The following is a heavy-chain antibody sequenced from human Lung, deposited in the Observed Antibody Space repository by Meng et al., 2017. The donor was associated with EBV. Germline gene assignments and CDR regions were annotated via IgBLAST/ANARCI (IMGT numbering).Heavy chain of an antibody. CDR2: IIGSSGSI. J-gene: IGHJ4*02. CDR3: ARGVLGGWLQFDF. V-gene: IGHV3-21*01. CDR1: GFTFSSYT. Sequence: VQVGDAGGGLVKPGGSLRLSCAASGFTFSSYTMNWVRQAPGKGLEWVSSIIGSSGSIRYADSVRGRFTFSRDNAKSSVYLQMSSLRAEDTAVYYCARGVLGGWLQFDFWGQGILVTVSS. D-gene: IGHD5-24*01.